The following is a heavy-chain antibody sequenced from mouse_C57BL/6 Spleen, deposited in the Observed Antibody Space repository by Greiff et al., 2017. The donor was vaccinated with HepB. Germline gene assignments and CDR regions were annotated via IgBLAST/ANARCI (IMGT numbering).Heavy chain of an antibody. CDR1: GFSLTSYG. Sequence: QVQLQQSGPGLVQPSQSLSITCTVSGFSLTSYGVHWVRQSPGKGLEWLGVIWSGGSTDYNAAFISRLSISKNNSKSQVFFKMNSLQADDTAIYYCASEPHYYAMDYWGQGTSVTVSS. J-gene: IGHJ4*01. CDR3: ASEPHYYAMDY. V-gene: IGHV2-2*01. CDR2: IWSGGST.